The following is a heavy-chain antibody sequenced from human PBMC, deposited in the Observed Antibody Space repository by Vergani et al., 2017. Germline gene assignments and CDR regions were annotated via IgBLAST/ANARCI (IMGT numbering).Heavy chain of an antibody. Sequence: QVQLQESGPGLVKPSETLSLTCTVSGGSISSYYWSWIRQPRGKGLEWIGYIYYSGSTNYNPSLKSRVTISVDTSKNQFSLKLSSVTAADTAVYYCAREAVAGTFSWFDPWGQGTLVTVSS. CDR2: IYYSGST. CDR3: AREAVAGTFSWFDP. D-gene: IGHD6-19*01. CDR1: GGSISSYY. V-gene: IGHV4-59*01. J-gene: IGHJ5*02.